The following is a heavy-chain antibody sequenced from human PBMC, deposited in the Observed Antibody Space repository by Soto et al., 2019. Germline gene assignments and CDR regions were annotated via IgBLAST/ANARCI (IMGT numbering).Heavy chain of an antibody. CDR3: AKSPNFYCSNPNCYKFYFDY. Sequence: GGSLRLSCAASGFTFKTYGMHWVRQAPGKGLEWVAVISYDGSDKFYADSVKGRFTISRDNFKNTLYLQMSSLRAEDTAIYYCAKSPNFYCSNPNCYKFYFDYWGQGTLVTVSS. J-gene: IGHJ4*02. V-gene: IGHV3-30*18. D-gene: IGHD2-2*02. CDR2: ISYDGSDK. CDR1: GFTFKTYG.